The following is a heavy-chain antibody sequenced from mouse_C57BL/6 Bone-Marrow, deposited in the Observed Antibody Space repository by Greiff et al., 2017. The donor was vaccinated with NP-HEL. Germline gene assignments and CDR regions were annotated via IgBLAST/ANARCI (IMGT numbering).Heavy chain of an antibody. CDR2: ISYSGST. CDR3: ARGGRDFDY. J-gene: IGHJ2*01. CDR1: GYSITSGYD. Sequence: EVQLQQSGPGMVKPSQSLSLTCTVTGYSITSGYDWHWIRHFPGNKLEWMGYISYSGSTNYNPSLKSRISITHDTSKNHFFLKLNSVTTEDTATYYCARGGRDFDYWGQGTTLTVSS. V-gene: IGHV3-1*01.